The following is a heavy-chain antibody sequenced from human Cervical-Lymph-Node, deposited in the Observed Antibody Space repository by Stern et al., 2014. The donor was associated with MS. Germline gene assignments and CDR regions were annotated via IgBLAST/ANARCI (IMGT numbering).Heavy chain of an antibody. J-gene: IGHJ6*02. CDR2: ISTGSTYI. Sequence: EVQLVESGGGLVKAGGSLRLSCGGSGFTFSDYTMNWVRQSPGKGLEWVSSISTGSTYIFYADSVKGRFTISRDNAKNSLYLQMNSLRAEDTSVYYCARGYAFLDVWGQGTTVTVSS. D-gene: IGHD5-12*01. CDR3: ARGYAFLDV. CDR1: GFTFSDYT. V-gene: IGHV3-21*01.